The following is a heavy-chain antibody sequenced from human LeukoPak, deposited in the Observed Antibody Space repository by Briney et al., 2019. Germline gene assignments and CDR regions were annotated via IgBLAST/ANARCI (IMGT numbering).Heavy chain of an antibody. V-gene: IGHV4-34*01. CDR3: ARGPYYYGSGSSDI. Sequence: TSETLSLTCAVYGGSFSGYYWSWIRQPPGKGLEWIGEINHSGSTNYNPSLKSRVTISVDTSKDQFSLKLSSVTAADTAVYHCARGPYYYGSGSSDIWGQGTMVTVSS. J-gene: IGHJ3*02. CDR2: INHSGST. CDR1: GGSFSGYY. D-gene: IGHD3-10*01.